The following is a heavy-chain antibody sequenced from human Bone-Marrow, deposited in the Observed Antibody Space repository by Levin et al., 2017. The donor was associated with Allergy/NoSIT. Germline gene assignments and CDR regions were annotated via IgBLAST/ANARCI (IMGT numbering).Heavy chain of an antibody. CDR2: INQSGGT. D-gene: IGHD6-25*01. CDR3: ARGRDLDSGWALLGQAFQH. V-gene: IGHV4-34*01. Sequence: SETLSLTCAVSGGSLSGYYWSWIRQPPGRGLEWIGDINQSGGTNYNPSLKSRLTISVDSSKNHFSLTLNSVTAADTAVYYCARGRDLDSGWALLGQAFQHWGQGTLVTVSS. CDR1: GGSLSGYY. J-gene: IGHJ1*01.